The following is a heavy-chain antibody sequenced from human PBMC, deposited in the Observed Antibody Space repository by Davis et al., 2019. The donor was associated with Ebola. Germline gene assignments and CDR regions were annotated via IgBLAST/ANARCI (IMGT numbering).Heavy chain of an antibody. CDR2: IYYSGNT. J-gene: IGHJ5*02. D-gene: IGHD6-13*01. Sequence: MPSETLSLTCAVSGGSISSGGYSWNWIRQPPGKGLEWIGYIYYSGNTYYSPSLKSRLTISVDTSSNQFSLKLTSVTAADTAVYYCARGRVIASADRPKGWFDPWGQGTLVTVSS. V-gene: IGHV4-30-4*07. CDR1: GGSISSGGYS. CDR3: ARGRVIASADRPKGWFDP.